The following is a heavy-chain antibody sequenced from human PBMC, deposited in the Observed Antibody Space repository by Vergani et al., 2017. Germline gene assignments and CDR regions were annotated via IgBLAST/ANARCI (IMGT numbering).Heavy chain of an antibody. D-gene: IGHD5-12*01. CDR2: ISGSCGST. Sequence: EVQLLESGGDLVQTGGSLRLSCAASGFTFNHYAMNWVRQAPGKGLEWVSGISGSCGSTYYAGSGKGRFTISRDSSKNTLYLQMNSLSAGDTAVYYCAKANPRNSGYDYLYYYHAMDVWGQGTTVTVSS. CDR3: AKANPRNSGYDYLYYYHAMDV. J-gene: IGHJ6*02. CDR1: GFTFNHYA. V-gene: IGHV3-23*01.